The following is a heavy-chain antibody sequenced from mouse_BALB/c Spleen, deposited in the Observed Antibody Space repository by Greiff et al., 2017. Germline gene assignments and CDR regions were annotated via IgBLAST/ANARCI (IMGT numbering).Heavy chain of an antibody. V-gene: IGHV3-6*02. CDR3: AREGDWFAY. CDR1: GYSITSGYY. CDR2: ISYDGSN. Sequence: ESGPGLVKPSQSLSLTCSVTGYSITSGYYWNWIRQFPGNKLEWMGYISYDGSNNYNPSLKNRISITRDTSKNQFFLKLNSVTTEDTATYYCAREGDWFAYWGQGTLVTVSA. J-gene: IGHJ3*01.